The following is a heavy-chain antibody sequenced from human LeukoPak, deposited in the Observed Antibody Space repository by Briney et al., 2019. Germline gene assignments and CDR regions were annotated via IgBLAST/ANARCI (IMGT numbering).Heavy chain of an antibody. V-gene: IGHV1-8*02. CDR2: MSPNSGDT. J-gene: IGHJ4*02. Sequence: ASVKVSCKASGYTFTGYYMHWVRQATGQRPEWMGWMSPNSGDTGYAQKFQDRVTMTRNTSISTAYMELSSLRSDDTAVYYCARGPPNWGYDYWGPGTLVTVSS. D-gene: IGHD7-27*01. CDR3: ARGPPNWGYDY. CDR1: GYTFTGYY.